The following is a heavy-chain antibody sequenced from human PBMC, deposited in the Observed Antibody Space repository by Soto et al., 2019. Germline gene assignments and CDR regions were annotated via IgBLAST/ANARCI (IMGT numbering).Heavy chain of an antibody. V-gene: IGHV4-59*08. CDR2: IFYSGST. Sequence: SETLSLTCTVSGGSIGSYYWSWIRQPPGKGLEWIGYIFYSGSTNYNPSFQRRLTISVDTSKNQFSLKLSSVTAADTAVYYCARHSHVLRYFDWSPPYFDYWGQGTLVTVSS. CDR3: ARHSHVLRYFDWSPPYFDY. D-gene: IGHD3-9*01. J-gene: IGHJ4*02. CDR1: GGSIGSYY.